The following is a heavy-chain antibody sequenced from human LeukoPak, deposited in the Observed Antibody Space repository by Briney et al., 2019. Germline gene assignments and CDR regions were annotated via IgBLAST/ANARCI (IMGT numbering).Heavy chain of an antibody. CDR3: ARAVIDTVTTNYFDY. J-gene: IGHJ4*02. CDR1: GFTFSSYG. CDR2: ISYDGSNK. Sequence: GGSLRLSCAASGFTFSSYGMHWVRQAPGKGLEWVAVISYDGSNKYYADSVKGRFTISRDNSKNTLYLQMNSLRAEDTAVYYCARAVIDTVTTNYFDYWGQGTLVTVSS. V-gene: IGHV3-30*03. D-gene: IGHD4-17*01.